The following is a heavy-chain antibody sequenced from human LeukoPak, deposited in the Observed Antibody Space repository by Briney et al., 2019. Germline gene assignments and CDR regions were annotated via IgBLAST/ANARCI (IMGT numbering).Heavy chain of an antibody. CDR1: GGTFSSYT. J-gene: IGHJ4*02. D-gene: IGHD3-22*01. CDR2: IIPILGIA. CDR3: ARDGDYYDSSGVYFDY. V-gene: IGHV1-69*04. Sequence: ASVKVSCKASGGTFSSYTISWVRQAPGQGLEWMGRIIPILGIANYAQKFQGRVTTTADKSTSTAYMELSSLRSEDTAVYYCARDGDYYDSSGVYFDYWGQGTLVTVSS.